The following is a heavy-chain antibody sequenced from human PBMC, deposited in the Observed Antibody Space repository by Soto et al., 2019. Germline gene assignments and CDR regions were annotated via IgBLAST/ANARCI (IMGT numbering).Heavy chain of an antibody. CDR3: ARVAPSSYYDSSAYFSGNYYYGMDV. J-gene: IGHJ6*02. D-gene: IGHD3-22*01. CDR2: IYYSGST. V-gene: IGHV4-59*01. CDR1: CGSISSYY. Sequence: PSETLSLTCTVSCGSISSYYWSWIRQPPGKGLEWIGYIYYSGSTNYNPSLKSRVTISVDTSKNQFSLKLSSVTAADTAVYYCARVAPSSYYDSSAYFSGNYYYGMDVWGQGTTVTVSS.